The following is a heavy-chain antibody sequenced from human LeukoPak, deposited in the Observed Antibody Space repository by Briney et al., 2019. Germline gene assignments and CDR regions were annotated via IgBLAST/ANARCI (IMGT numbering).Heavy chain of an antibody. V-gene: IGHV3-30*02. CDR1: GFNLNSYA. Sequence: GGSLRLSCAVSGFNLNSYAMHWVRQAPGKVLEWVAVIRHDETNSFYAGSVQGRFTISRDTSKKLLYLQMNSLRVEDTAVYYCAKEYTPSSPLGELDSWGQGTLVTV. CDR2: IRHDETNS. D-gene: IGHD6-6*01. J-gene: IGHJ4*02. CDR3: AKEYTPSSPLGELDS.